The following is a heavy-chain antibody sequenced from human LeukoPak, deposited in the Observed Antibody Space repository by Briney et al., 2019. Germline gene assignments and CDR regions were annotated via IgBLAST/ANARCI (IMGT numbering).Heavy chain of an antibody. J-gene: IGHJ4*02. CDR2: ISAYNGNT. D-gene: IGHD3-10*01. Sequence: ASVKVSCTASGYTFTSYGISWVRQAPGQGLEWMGWISAYNGNTNYAQKLQGRVTMTTDTSTSTAYMELRSLRSDDTAVYYCARDGTVLLWFGEYFDYWGQGTLVTVSS. V-gene: IGHV1-18*01. CDR1: GYTFTSYG. CDR3: ARDGTVLLWFGEYFDY.